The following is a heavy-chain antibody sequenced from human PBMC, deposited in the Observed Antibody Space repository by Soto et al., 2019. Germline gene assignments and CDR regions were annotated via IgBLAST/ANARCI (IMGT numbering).Heavy chain of an antibody. CDR3: AKDQFRFGYDFWSGQAD. V-gene: IGHV3-30*18. Sequence: GGSLRLSCAASGFTFSSYGMHWVRQASGKGLEWVAVISYDGSNKYYADSVKGRFTISRDNSKNTLYLQMNSLRAEDTAVYYCAKDQFRFGYDFWSGQADWGQGTLVTVSS. CDR2: ISYDGSNK. J-gene: IGHJ4*02. D-gene: IGHD3-3*01. CDR1: GFTFSSYG.